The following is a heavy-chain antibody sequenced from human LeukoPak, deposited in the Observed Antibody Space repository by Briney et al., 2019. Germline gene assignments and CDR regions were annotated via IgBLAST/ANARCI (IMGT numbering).Heavy chain of an antibody. D-gene: IGHD3-3*01. CDR3: ARDQPSGTFDP. CDR2: IYYSGNT. J-gene: IGHJ5*02. CDR1: GGSISSGGYY. V-gene: IGHV4-31*03. Sequence: SETLSLTCTVSGGSISSGGYYWSWIRQHPGKGLEWIGYIYYSGNTYYNPSLKSRVTISVDTSKNQFSLKLSSVTAADTAVYYCARDQPSGTFDPWGQGTLVTVSS.